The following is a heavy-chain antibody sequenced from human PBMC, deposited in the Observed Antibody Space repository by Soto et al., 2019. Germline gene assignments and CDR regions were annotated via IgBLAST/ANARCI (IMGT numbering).Heavy chain of an antibody. V-gene: IGHV3-23*01. CDR1: GFTFSSYA. J-gene: IGHJ6*02. Sequence: PGGSLRLSCAASGFTFSSYAMSWVRQAPGKGLEWVSAISGSGGSTYYADSVKGRFTISRDNSKDTLYLQMNSLRAEDTAVYYCAKDHVLLWFGERPSGMDVWGQGITVTVCS. CDR2: ISGSGGST. D-gene: IGHD3-10*01. CDR3: AKDHVLLWFGERPSGMDV.